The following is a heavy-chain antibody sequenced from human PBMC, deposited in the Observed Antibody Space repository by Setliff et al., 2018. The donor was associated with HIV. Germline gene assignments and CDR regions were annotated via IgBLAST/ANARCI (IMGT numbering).Heavy chain of an antibody. CDR2: IYIGGSA. D-gene: IGHD6-19*01. Sequence: PSETLSLTCTVSGGSISNYYWSWIRQPAGKGLEVIGHIYIGGSANYNPSLKSRVPMSIDTSTNQFSLKLNSVTAADMAVYYCAREQWLDPPGYYYMDVWAKGTTVTVSS. J-gene: IGHJ6*03. CDR3: AREQWLDPPGYYYMDV. CDR1: GGSISNYY. V-gene: IGHV4-4*07.